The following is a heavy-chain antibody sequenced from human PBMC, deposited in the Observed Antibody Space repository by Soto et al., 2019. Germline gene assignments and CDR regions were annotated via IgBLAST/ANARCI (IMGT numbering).Heavy chain of an antibody. CDR3: ASYSGYDWAYY. CDR1: GGSISSGGYY. Sequence: PSETLSLTCTVSGGSISSGGYYWSWIRQHPGKGLEWIGNIYYSGSTFYNPSLKSRVTISIDTSKNQFSLKLSSVTAADTAVYYCASYSGYDWAYYWGQGTLVTVSS. D-gene: IGHD5-12*01. J-gene: IGHJ4*02. CDR2: IYYSGST. V-gene: IGHV4-31*03.